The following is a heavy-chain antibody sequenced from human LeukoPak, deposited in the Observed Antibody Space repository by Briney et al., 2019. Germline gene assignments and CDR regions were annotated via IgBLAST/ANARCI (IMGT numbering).Heavy chain of an antibody. CDR1: GFTFSNYG. CDR3: AKDMYYGSGSYYNVVLDY. D-gene: IGHD3-10*01. CDR2: ISGSGGST. J-gene: IGHJ4*02. V-gene: IGHV3-23*01. Sequence: GGSLRLSCAASGFTFSNYGMNWVRQAPGKGLEWVSAISGSGGSTYYADSVKGRFTISRDNSKNTLYLQMNSLRAEDTAVYYCAKDMYYGSGSYYNVVLDYWGQGTLVTVSS.